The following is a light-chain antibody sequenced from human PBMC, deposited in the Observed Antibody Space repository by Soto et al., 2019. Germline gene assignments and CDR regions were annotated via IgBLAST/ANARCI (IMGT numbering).Light chain of an antibody. CDR1: QDIRNY. CDR2: DVS. CDR3: QQYDDLPSWT. V-gene: IGKV1-33*01. J-gene: IGKJ1*01. Sequence: DIQVTQSPSSLSASVGDRVSSTFQVSQDIRNYLKWYQQKPGKAPKLLIYDVSNLETGVPSRFSGGGSGTHFTFTISSLQPEDIATYYCQQYDDLPSWTFGQGTKVDI.